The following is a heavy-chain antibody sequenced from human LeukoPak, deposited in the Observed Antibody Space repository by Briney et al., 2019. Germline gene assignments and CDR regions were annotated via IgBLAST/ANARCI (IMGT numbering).Heavy chain of an antibody. J-gene: IGHJ4*02. CDR2: IDGGGGST. V-gene: IGHV3-23*01. CDR1: GFTFSSYG. Sequence: GGSLRLSCVVSGFTFSSYGMSWVRQAPGKGLEWVSAIDGGGGSTYYADSVKGRFTISRDNSKNTLYLQMNSLRAEDTAVYYCAKKSGSSGWYAQRGYFDYWGQGTLVTVSS. D-gene: IGHD6-19*01. CDR3: AKKSGSSGWYAQRGYFDY.